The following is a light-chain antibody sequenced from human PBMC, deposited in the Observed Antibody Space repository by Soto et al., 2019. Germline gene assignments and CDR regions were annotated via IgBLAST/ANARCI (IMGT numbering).Light chain of an antibody. CDR1: SSDVGSYNL. CDR3: CSYASSNTWV. Sequence: QPVLTQPASVSGSPGQSITISCTGTSSDVGSYNLVSWYQQHPGKAPKLMIYEGSKRPSGVSIRFSGSKSGNTASLTISGLQAEDEADYYCCSYASSNTWVFGGGTKLTVL. J-gene: IGLJ3*02. CDR2: EGS. V-gene: IGLV2-23*01.